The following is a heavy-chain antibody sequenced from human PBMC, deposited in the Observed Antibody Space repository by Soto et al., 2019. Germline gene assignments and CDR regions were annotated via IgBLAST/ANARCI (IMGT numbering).Heavy chain of an antibody. CDR3: ARGWYYGSGNTGHYYYGMDV. D-gene: IGHD3-10*01. J-gene: IGHJ6*02. CDR2: IYYSGST. CDR1: GGSISSGGYY. V-gene: IGHV4-31*03. Sequence: SETLSLTCTVPGGSISSGGYYWSWIRQHPGKCLEWIGYIYYSGSTYYNPSLKSRVTISVDTSKNQFSLKLSSVTAADTAVYYCARGWYYGSGNTGHYYYGMDVWGQGTTVTVSS.